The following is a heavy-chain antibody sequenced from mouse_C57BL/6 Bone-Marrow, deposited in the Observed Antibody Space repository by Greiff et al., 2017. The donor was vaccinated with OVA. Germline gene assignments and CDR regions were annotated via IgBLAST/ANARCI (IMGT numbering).Heavy chain of an antibody. J-gene: IGHJ2*01. CDR3: AISDSSGYSFDY. D-gene: IGHD3-2*02. CDR1: GYAFSSSW. Sequence: QVTLKVSGPELVKPGASVKISCKASGYAFSSSWMNWVKQRPGKGLEWIGRIYPGDGDTNYNGKFKGKATLTADKSSSTAYMQLSSLTSEDSAVYFCAISDSSGYSFDYWGQGTTLTVSS. CDR2: IYPGDGDT. V-gene: IGHV1-82*01.